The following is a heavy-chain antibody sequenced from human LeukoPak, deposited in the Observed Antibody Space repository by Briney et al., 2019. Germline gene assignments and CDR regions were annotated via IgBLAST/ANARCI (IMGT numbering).Heavy chain of an antibody. J-gene: IGHJ4*02. CDR2: ISSSSAHI. Sequence: GGSLRLSCAASGFTFSSYSMNWVRQAPGKGLEWVSFISSSSAHINYADSVKGRFTISRDNPRNSLYLQMNSLRAEDTAVYYCARDIGGSYTAINYWGQGTLVTVSS. D-gene: IGHD1-26*01. CDR3: ARDIGGSYTAINY. V-gene: IGHV3-21*01. CDR1: GFTFSSYS.